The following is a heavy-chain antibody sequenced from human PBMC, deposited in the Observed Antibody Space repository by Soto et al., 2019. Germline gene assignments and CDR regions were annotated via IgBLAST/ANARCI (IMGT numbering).Heavy chain of an antibody. CDR2: ISSTSRYI. CDR1: GFTFSIYS. CDR3: ARDRGLVPAAADY. Sequence: PXGSLQLSCAASGFTFSIYSINGVRQVPGKGLEWVASISSTSRYINYADSVRGRFTISRDNAKKSVFLQMNSLRAEDTAVHFCARDRGLVPAAADYWGQGTQVTVSS. D-gene: IGHD2-2*01. V-gene: IGHV3-21*01. J-gene: IGHJ4*02.